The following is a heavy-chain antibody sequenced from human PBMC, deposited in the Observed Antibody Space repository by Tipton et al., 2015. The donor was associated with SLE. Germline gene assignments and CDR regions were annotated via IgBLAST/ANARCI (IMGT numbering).Heavy chain of an antibody. CDR1: GFTFRSYR. J-gene: IGHJ4*02. D-gene: IGHD6-13*01. CDR2: IKQDGSEK. Sequence: SLRLSCAASGFTFRSYRMNWVRQAPGKGLEWVANIKQDGSEKYYVDSVKGRFTISRDNAKNSLYLQMNSLRAEDTAVYYCASSEGGSSWYFFDYWVQGTLVTVSS. V-gene: IGHV3-7*01. CDR3: ASSEGGSSWYFFDY.